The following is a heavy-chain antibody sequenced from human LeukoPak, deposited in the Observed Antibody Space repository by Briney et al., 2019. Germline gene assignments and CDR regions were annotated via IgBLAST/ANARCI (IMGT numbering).Heavy chain of an antibody. Sequence: PGGSLRLSCAASGFTFSSYAMHWVRQAPGKGLEWVAVISYDGSNKYYADSVKGRFTISRDNSKNTLYLQMNSLRAEDTAVYYCARDTARGQWLYYYGMDVWGQGTTVTVSS. D-gene: IGHD6-19*01. V-gene: IGHV3-30-3*01. CDR1: GFTFSSYA. CDR3: ARDTARGQWLYYYGMDV. J-gene: IGHJ6*02. CDR2: ISYDGSNK.